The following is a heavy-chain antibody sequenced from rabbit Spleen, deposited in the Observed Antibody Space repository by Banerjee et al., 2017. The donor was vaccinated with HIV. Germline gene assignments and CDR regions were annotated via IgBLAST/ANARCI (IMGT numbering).Heavy chain of an antibody. V-gene: IGHV1S40*01. CDR2: IHGGSSSDFT. D-gene: IGHD1-1*01. CDR1: GFSFIAGYY. Sequence: QSLEESGGDLVKPGASLTLTCTASGFSFIAGYYMCWVRQAPGKGLEWIACIHGGSSSDFTYSATWAKGRFTCSKTSSTTVTLQMTSLTVADTATYFCARDTSTSFSTYGMDLWGQGTLVTVS. J-gene: IGHJ6*01. CDR3: ARDTSTSFSTYGMDL.